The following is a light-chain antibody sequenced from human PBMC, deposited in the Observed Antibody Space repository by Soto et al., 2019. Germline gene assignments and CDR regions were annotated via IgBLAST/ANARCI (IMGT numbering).Light chain of an antibody. CDR1: QPISTW. CDR3: QQYDEHSIT. V-gene: IGKV1-5*01. CDR2: HAS. Sequence: DIRMTQSPSTLSASVGDRVTITCRASQPISTWLAWYQQRPGKAPNLLIYHASSLESGVPSRFSGSGSGTEFTLSISSLQPDDFGTYYCQQYDEHSITFGQGTRLEIK. J-gene: IGKJ5*01.